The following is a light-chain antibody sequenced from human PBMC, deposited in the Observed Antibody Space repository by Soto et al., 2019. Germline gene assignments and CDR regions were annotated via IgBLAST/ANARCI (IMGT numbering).Light chain of an antibody. CDR3: HQYGSSPRT. CDR2: GVS. V-gene: IGKV3-20*01. Sequence: EIVLTQSPGTLSLSPGERATLSCRASQSLSRSSLAWYQQKPGQAPRLLIYGVSNRATGIPDRFSGSGSGTDFTLTISRLEPEDFAVYYCHQYGSSPRTFGQGTKVEIK. J-gene: IGKJ1*01. CDR1: QSLSRSS.